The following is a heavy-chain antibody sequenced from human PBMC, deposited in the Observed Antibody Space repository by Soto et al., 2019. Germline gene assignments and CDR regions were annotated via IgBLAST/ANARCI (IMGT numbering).Heavy chain of an antibody. CDR3: ARIKLVEFFFINEDVYDMDV. J-gene: IGHJ6*02. Sequence: EVQLVESGGGLVQPGGSLRLSCAASGFTLSNYAVNWVRQAPGKGLEWVSYISSDSRYIYYGDSVKGRFTISRDNARNSVYLQMNSLRYEDTAVYYCARIKLVEFFFINEDVYDMDVWGQGTPVTVSS. V-gene: IGHV3-48*02. CDR1: GFTLSNYA. D-gene: IGHD3-16*01. CDR2: ISSDSRYI.